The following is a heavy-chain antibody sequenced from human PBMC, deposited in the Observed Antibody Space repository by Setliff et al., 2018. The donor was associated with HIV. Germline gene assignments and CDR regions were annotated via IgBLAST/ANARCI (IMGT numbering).Heavy chain of an antibody. Sequence: SETLSLTCTVSGGSISSSNYYWGWIRQPPGKGLEWIGSIYYSGSTYYNPSLKSRVTISGDTSKNQFSLKLSSVTAADTAVYYCAGHHNIIVGATKNWYFDLWGRGTLVTAPQ. CDR3: AGHHNIIVGATKNWYFDL. CDR2: IYYSGST. J-gene: IGHJ2*01. V-gene: IGHV4-39*01. D-gene: IGHD1-26*01. CDR1: GGSISSSNYY.